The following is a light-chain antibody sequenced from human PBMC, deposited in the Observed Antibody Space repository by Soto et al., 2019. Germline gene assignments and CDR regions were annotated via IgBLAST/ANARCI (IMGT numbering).Light chain of an antibody. CDR2: DAS. V-gene: IGKV3-15*01. Sequence: EIVMTQSPATLSVSPGERATLSCRASQRVSSSLALYQREPGQAPRLLIYDASTKATVIPARFSGSGSGTEFTLTISSLQSEDFPVYYGQQYNDWPPITFGQGRQLEV. J-gene: IGKJ5*01. CDR3: QQYNDWPPIT. CDR1: QRVSSS.